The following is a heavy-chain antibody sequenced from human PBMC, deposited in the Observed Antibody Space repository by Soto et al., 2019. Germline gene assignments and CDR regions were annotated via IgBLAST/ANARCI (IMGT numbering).Heavy chain of an antibody. CDR1: GFTFSSYG. V-gene: IGHV3-30*18. CDR3: AKDSPPMAA. CDR2: ISYDGSNK. D-gene: IGHD6-19*01. J-gene: IGHJ5*02. Sequence: GGSLRLSCAASGFTFSSYGMHWVRQAPGKGLEWVAVISYDGSNKYYADSVKGRFTISRDNSKNTLYLQMNSLRAEDTAVYYCAKDSPPMAAWGQGTLVTVSS.